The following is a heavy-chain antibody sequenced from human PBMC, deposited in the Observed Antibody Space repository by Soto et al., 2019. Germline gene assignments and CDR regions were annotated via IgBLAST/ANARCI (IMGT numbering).Heavy chain of an antibody. D-gene: IGHD3-22*01. CDR3: ARAPQTYYYDSSGSPPDY. V-gene: IGHV3-30-3*01. CDR1: GFTFSSYA. J-gene: IGHJ4*02. Sequence: GGSLRLSCAASGFTFSSYAMHWVRQAPGKGLEWVAVISYDGSNKYYADSVKGRFTISRDNSKNTLYLQMNSLRAEDTAVYYCARAPQTYYYDSSGSPPDYWGQGTLVTVSS. CDR2: ISYDGSNK.